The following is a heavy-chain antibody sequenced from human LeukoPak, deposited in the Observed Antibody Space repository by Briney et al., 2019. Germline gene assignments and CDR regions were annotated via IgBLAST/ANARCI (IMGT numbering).Heavy chain of an antibody. D-gene: IGHD1/OR15-1a*01. CDR1: GGTFSSYA. V-gene: IGHV1-69*06. Sequence: ASVKVSCKASGGTFSSYAIGWVRQAPGQGLEGMGGIIPIFGTANYAQKFQGRVTITADKSTSIAYMELSSLRSEDTAVYYCAREITGTTPEYVDYWGQGTLVTVSS. J-gene: IGHJ4*02. CDR2: IIPIFGTA. CDR3: AREITGTTPEYVDY.